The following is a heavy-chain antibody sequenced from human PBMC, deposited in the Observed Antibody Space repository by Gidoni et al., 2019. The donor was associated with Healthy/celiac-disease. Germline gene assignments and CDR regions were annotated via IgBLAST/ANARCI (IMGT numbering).Heavy chain of an antibody. V-gene: IGHV4-34*01. CDR3: ARGRGYSSSRYFQH. CDR2: INHSGST. J-gene: IGHJ1*01. D-gene: IGHD6-13*01. CDR1: GGSFSGYY. Sequence: QVQLQQWGAGLLKPSETLSLTCAVYGGSFSGYYWSWIRQPPGKGLEWIGEINHSGSTNYNPYLKSRVTISVDTSKNQFSLKLSSVTAADTAVYYCARGRGYSSSRYFQHWGQGTLVTVSS.